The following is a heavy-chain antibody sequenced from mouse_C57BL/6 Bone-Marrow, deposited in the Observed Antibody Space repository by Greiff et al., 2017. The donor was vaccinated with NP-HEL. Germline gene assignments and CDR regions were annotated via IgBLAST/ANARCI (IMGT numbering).Heavy chain of an antibody. Sequence: QVQLQQPGAELVMPGASVKLSCKASGYTFTSYWMHWVKQRPGQGLEWIGEIDPSDSYTNYNQKFKGKSTLTVDKSSSTAYMQLSSLTSEDSAVYYCARMVLITTVDAMDYWGQGTSVTVSS. CDR3: ARMVLITTVDAMDY. CDR1: GYTFTSYW. J-gene: IGHJ4*01. V-gene: IGHV1-69*01. CDR2: IDPSDSYT. D-gene: IGHD1-1*01.